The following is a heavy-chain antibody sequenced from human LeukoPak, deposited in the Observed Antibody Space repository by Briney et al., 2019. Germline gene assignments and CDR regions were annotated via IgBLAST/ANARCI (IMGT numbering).Heavy chain of an antibody. V-gene: IGHV1-8*01. J-gene: IGHJ5*02. CDR1: GYTFTSYD. Sequence: GASVKVSCKASGYTFTSYDINWVRQATGQGLEWMGWMNPNSGNTGYAQKFQGRVTMTRNTSISTAYMELSSLRSEDTAVYYCARDRKSITIFGVVISSWFDPWGQGTLVTVSS. D-gene: IGHD3-3*01. CDR2: MNPNSGNT. CDR3: ARDRKSITIFGVVISSWFDP.